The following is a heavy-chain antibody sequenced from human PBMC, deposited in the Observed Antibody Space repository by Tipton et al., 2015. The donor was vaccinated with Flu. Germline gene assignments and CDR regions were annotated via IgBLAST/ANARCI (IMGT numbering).Heavy chain of an antibody. CDR2: IYTSGST. J-gene: IGHJ5*02. D-gene: IGHD3-10*01. Sequence: TLSLTCSVSGGSVSSFFWSWIRQPAGKGLEWIGRIYTSGSTKYNPSLKSRVTMSVDTSKNQVSLKLTSVTAADTAVYYCAREKPPFYYTSGDLSGFDPWGPGTPVTVSS. CDR1: GGSVSSFF. CDR3: AREKPPFYYTSGDLSGFDP. V-gene: IGHV4-4*07.